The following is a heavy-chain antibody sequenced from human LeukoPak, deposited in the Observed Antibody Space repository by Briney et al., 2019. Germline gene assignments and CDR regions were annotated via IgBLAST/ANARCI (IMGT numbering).Heavy chain of an antibody. CDR1: GYTFTSYG. CDR3: ARDYAIFGVVMPAFDI. Sequence: PGASVKVSCKASGYTFTSYGISWVRQAPGQGLEWMGWISAYNGNTNYAQKLQGRVTMTTDTSTSTAYMELRSLRSDDTAVYYCARDYAIFGVVMPAFDIWGQGTMVTVSS. CDR2: ISAYNGNT. D-gene: IGHD3-3*01. J-gene: IGHJ3*02. V-gene: IGHV1-18*01.